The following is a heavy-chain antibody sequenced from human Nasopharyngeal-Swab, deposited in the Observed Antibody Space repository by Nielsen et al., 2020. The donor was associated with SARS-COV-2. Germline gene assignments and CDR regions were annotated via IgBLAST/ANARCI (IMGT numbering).Heavy chain of an antibody. D-gene: IGHD6-13*01. V-gene: IGHV3-21*05. CDR1: GFTFSSYS. CDR2: ISSSSYT. CDR3: ARGPHSSRGYYGMDV. Sequence: GESLKISCAASGFTFSSYSMNWVRQAPGKGLEWVSYISSSSYTNYADSVKGRFTISRDNAKNSLYLQMNSLRAEDTAVYYCARGPHSSRGYYGMDVWGQGTTVTVSS. J-gene: IGHJ6*02.